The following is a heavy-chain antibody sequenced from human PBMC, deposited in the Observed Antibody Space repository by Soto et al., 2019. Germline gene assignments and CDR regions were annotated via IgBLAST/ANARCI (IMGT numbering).Heavy chain of an antibody. CDR2: ISSSSSYI. CDR3: ARGEFSSSWYRESHFDS. D-gene: IGHD6-13*01. Sequence: GGSLRLSCAASGFTFSSYSMNWVRQAPGKGLEWVSSISSSSSYIYYADSVKGRFTISRDNAKNSLYLQMNSLRAEDTAVYYCARGEFSSSWYRESHFDSWGQGTLVTVSS. J-gene: IGHJ4*02. V-gene: IGHV3-21*01. CDR1: GFTFSSYS.